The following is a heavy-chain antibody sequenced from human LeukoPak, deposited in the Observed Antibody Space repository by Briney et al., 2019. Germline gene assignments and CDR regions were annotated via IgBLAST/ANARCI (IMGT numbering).Heavy chain of an antibody. CDR1: GFTFSSYA. CDR2: ISSNGGST. J-gene: IGHJ4*02. CDR3: AYCSSTSCFDY. Sequence: GGSLRLSCSASGFTFSSYAMHWVRQAPGKGLKYVSAISSNGGSTYYADSVKGRFTISRDNSKNTLYLQMSSLRAEDTAVYYCAYCSSTSCFDYWGQGTLVTVSS. V-gene: IGHV3-64D*06. D-gene: IGHD2-2*01.